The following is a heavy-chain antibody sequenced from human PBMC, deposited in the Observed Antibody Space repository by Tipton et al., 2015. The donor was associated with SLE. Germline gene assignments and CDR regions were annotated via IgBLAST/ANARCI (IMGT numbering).Heavy chain of an antibody. CDR1: GYTFTGYY. J-gene: IGHJ4*02. CDR2: INPNSGGT. CDR3: ARVDSSDSSRGYFDY. Sequence: QSGPEVKKPGASVKVSCKASGYTFTGYYMHWVRQAPGQGLEWMGRINPNSGGTNYAQKFQGRVTMTTDTSTSTAYMELRSLRSDDTAVYYCARVDSSDSSRGYFDYWGQGTLVTVSS. V-gene: IGHV1-2*06. D-gene: IGHD6-13*01.